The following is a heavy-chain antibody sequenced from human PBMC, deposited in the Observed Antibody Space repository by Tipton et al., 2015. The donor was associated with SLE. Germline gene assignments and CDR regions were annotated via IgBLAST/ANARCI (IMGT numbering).Heavy chain of an antibody. CDR1: GGSMTSSY. D-gene: IGHD6-19*01. Sequence: TLSLTCIVSGGSMTSSYWYWIRQPAGRGLEWIGRIFSSGSTDYNPSLKSRVTMSLDTSKNQFSLQRSSVTAADTAVYHCARGERYASDWSDGQSYYFDFWGQGSLVTVSS. CDR3: ARGERYASDWSDGQSYYFDF. J-gene: IGHJ4*02. CDR2: IFSSGST. V-gene: IGHV4-4*07.